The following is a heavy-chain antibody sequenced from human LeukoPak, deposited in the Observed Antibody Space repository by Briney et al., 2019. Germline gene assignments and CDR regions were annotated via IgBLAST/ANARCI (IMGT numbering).Heavy chain of an antibody. CDR1: DGSINGYY. D-gene: IGHD6-13*01. J-gene: IGHJ3*02. Sequence: SETLSLTCTVSDGSINGYYWSWIRQPPGKGLDWIGYMYSGGTPNYSPSLKSRVTISEDMSKNQFSLKLTSVTAADTAVYYCARHSGHSSTNDAFDIWGQGTMVIVSS. CDR2: MYSGGTP. V-gene: IGHV4-59*01. CDR3: ARHSGHSSTNDAFDI.